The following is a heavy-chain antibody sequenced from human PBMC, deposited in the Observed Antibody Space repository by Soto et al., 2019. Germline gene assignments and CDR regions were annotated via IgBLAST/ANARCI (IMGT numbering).Heavy chain of an antibody. CDR3: ARSSMTTVVTPRYYYGMDV. CDR2: IIPILGIA. J-gene: IGHJ6*02. Sequence: QVQLVQSGAEVKKPGSSVKVSCKASGGTFSSYTISWVRQAPGQGLEWMGRIIPILGIANYAQKFQGRVTITADKSTSTAYMELSSLRSEDTAVYYCARSSMTTVVTPRYYYGMDVWGQGTTVTVSS. V-gene: IGHV1-69*02. CDR1: GGTFSSYT. D-gene: IGHD4-17*01.